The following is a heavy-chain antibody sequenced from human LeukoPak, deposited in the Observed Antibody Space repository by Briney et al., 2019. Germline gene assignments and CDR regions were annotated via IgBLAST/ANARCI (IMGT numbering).Heavy chain of an antibody. V-gene: IGHV4-61*02. CDR3: ARDYYDSSAYRYYFDY. CDR2: IYPSGST. Sequence: SETLSLTCTVSGGSISSGTYYWSWIRQPAGKELEWIGRIYPSGSTNYNPSLKSRVTISVDTSKNQFSLKLSSVTAADTAVYYCARDYYDSSAYRYYFDYWGQGTLVTVSS. CDR1: GGSISSGTYY. D-gene: IGHD3-22*01. J-gene: IGHJ4*02.